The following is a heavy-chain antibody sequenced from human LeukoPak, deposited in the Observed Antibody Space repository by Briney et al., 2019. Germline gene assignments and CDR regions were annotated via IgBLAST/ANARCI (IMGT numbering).Heavy chain of an antibody. J-gene: IGHJ3*02. V-gene: IGHV4-4*02. CDR2: IYYSGST. CDR1: GGSISSSNW. Sequence: SGTLSLTCAVSGGSISSSNWWSWVRQPPGKGLEWIGYIYYSGSTNYNPSLKSRVTISVDTSKNQFSLKLSSVTAADTAVYYCARASTGYYYGSGSYYNAPKVFDIWGQGTMVTVSS. D-gene: IGHD3-10*01. CDR3: ARASTGYYYGSGSYYNAPKVFDI.